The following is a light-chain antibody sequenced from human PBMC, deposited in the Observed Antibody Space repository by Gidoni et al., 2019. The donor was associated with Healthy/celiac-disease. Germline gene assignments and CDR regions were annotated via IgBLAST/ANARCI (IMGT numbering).Light chain of an antibody. Sequence: DIVMTQSPDSLAVSLGERATINCKSSQSVLYSYNNKNYLAWYQQKPGQPPKLLIYWASTRESGVPDRFSGSGSGTDFTLTISSLQAEDVAVYYCQQYYSTLALTFGGGTKVEIK. CDR1: QSVLYSYNNKNY. CDR2: WAS. J-gene: IGKJ4*01. V-gene: IGKV4-1*01. CDR3: QQYYSTLALT.